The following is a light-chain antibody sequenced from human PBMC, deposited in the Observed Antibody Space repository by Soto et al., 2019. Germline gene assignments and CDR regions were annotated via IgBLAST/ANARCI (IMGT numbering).Light chain of an antibody. J-gene: IGKJ5*01. V-gene: IGKV3-11*01. CDR1: QSVGNY. CDR3: QQRSNWPRSIT. Sequence: IVMTPSPATLSVSPGDRTTLSCRASQSVGNYLAWYQQKPGRAPRLLIYGASNRATGIPARFSGSGSGTDFTLTISSLEPEDFAVYYCQQRSNWPRSITFGQGTRLEIK. CDR2: GAS.